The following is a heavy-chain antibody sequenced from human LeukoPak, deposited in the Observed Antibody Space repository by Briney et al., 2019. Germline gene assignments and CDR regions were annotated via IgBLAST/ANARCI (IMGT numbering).Heavy chain of an antibody. Sequence: GGSLRLSCAASGFTFSTYGMHWVRQAPDKGLEWVAVISYGGSNKYYADSVKGRFTISRDNSKNTLYLQMNSLRAEDTGVYYCAKDLSSGSRRAYWGQGTLVTVSS. D-gene: IGHD6-19*01. V-gene: IGHV3-30*18. J-gene: IGHJ4*02. CDR3: AKDLSSGSRRAY. CDR1: GFTFSTYG. CDR2: ISYGGSNK.